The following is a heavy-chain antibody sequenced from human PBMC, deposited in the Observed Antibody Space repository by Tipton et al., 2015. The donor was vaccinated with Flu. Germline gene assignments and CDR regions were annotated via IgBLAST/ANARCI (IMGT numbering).Heavy chain of an antibody. CDR3: ARQGLFGGMGGGNFYYGMDV. CDR1: GFRFSDHY. CDR2: IGADGSDI. J-gene: IGHJ6*02. D-gene: IGHD3-10*01. V-gene: IGHV3-11*01. Sequence: SLRLSCAASGFRFSDHYMSWIRQAPGKGLEWVSYIGADGSDIKYADPVRGRFTISRDNANNSLYLQLSSLRADDTAVYFCARQGLFGGMGGGNFYYGMDVWGQGTTVTVSS.